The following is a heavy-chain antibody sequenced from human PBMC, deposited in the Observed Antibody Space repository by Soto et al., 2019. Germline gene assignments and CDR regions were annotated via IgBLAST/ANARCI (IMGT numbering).Heavy chain of an antibody. V-gene: IGHV1-18*01. Sequence: QVQLVQSGAEVKKPGASVKVSCKASGYTFTSYGISWVRQAPGQGLEGMGWISAYNGNTNYAQKLQGRDTITTDTSTSTADMELRSLRSGDTAVYYCARTAWDHPIYWYFDLWGRGTLVTVSS. D-gene: IGHD5-18*01. CDR1: GYTFTSYG. J-gene: IGHJ2*01. CDR3: ARTAWDHPIYWYFDL. CDR2: ISAYNGNT.